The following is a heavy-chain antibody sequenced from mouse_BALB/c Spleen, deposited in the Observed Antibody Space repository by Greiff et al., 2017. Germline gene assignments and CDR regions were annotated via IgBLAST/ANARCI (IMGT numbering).Heavy chain of an antibody. CDR2: ISYSGST. V-gene: IGHV3-2*02. Sequence: EVKLVESGPGLVKPSQSLSLTCTVTGYSITSDYAWNWIRQFPGNKLEWMGYISYSGSTSYNPSLKSRISITRDTSKNQFFLQLNSVTTEDTATYYCARPPGTWFADWGQGTLVTVSA. D-gene: IGHD4-1*01. CDR1: GYSITSDYA. CDR3: ARPPGTWFAD. J-gene: IGHJ3*01.